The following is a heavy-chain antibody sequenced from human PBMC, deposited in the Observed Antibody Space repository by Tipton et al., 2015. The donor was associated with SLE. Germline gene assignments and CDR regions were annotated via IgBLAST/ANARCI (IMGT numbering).Heavy chain of an antibody. J-gene: IGHJ5*02. D-gene: IGHD2-2*02. CDR3: ARDWGCSSTSCYTGWFDP. CDR2: IYYSGST. Sequence: LRLSCTVSGGSISSGGYYWSWIRQHPGKGLEWIGYIYYSGSTYYNPSLKSRVTISVDTSKNQFSLKLSSVTAADTAVYYCARDWGCSSTSCYTGWFDPWGQGTLFAVSS. V-gene: IGHV4-31*02. CDR1: GGSISSGGYY.